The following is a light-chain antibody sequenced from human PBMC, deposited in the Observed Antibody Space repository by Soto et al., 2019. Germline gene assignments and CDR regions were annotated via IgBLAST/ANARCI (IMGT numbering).Light chain of an antibody. CDR1: NSDIGGYNY. CDR2: DVS. J-gene: IGLJ2*01. V-gene: IGLV2-14*03. CDR3: SSYTSRSTLGV. Sequence: QSALTQPASVSGSPGQSITISCTGTNSDIGGYNYVSWYQQHPVKAPKLMIYDVSNRPLGVSYRFSGSKSGNTASLTISGLQAEDEADYYCSSYTSRSTLGVFGGGTKLTVL.